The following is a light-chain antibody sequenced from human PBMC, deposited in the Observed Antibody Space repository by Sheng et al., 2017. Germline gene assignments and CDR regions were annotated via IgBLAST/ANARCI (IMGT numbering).Light chain of an antibody. Sequence: SYELTQPPSVLVSPGQTARITCSGDALANQYSYWYQQKSGQAPILVIYKDTERPSGIPERFSGSSSGTTVTLTIGGVQAEDEADYYCQSSASSSSYLFGGGTKLTVL. CDR2: KDT. CDR1: ALANQY. J-gene: IGLJ3*02. CDR3: QSSASSSSYL. V-gene: IGLV3-25*03.